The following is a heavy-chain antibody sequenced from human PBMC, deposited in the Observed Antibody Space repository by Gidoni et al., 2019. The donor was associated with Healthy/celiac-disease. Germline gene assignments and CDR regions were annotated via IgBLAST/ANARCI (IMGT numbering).Heavy chain of an antibody. D-gene: IGHD1-1*01. CDR1: GFTFSSYS. J-gene: IGHJ6*02. CDR3: ASVMEDYYYYGMDV. V-gene: IGHV3-48*02. CDR2: ISSSSSTI. Sequence: EVQLVESGGGLVQPGGSLRLSCAASGFTFSSYSMNWVRQAPGKGLEWVSYISSSSSTIYYADSVKGRFTISRDNAKNSLYLQMNSLRDEDTAVYYCASVMEDYYYYGMDVWGQGTTVTVSS.